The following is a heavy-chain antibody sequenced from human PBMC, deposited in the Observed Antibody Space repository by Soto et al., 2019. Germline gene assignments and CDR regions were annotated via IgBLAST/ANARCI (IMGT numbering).Heavy chain of an antibody. D-gene: IGHD5-18*01. CDR1: GFTFSNYA. Sequence: EVQLLESGGGLVQPGGSLRLSCAASGFTFSNYAMSWLRQPPGKGLEWVSAISGSGDRTYYADSVKGRFTISRDNSKNTLYLQMNSLRVEDSAVYYCVKERSGHSDVESWGQGTLVTVSS. CDR2: ISGSGDRT. V-gene: IGHV3-23*01. J-gene: IGHJ5*02. CDR3: VKERSGHSDVES.